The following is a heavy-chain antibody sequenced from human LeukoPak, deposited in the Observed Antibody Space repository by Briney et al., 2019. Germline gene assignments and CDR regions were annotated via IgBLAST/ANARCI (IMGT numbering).Heavy chain of an antibody. J-gene: IGHJ4*02. CDR2: INPNSGGT. V-gene: IGHV1-2*02. Sequence: ASVKVSCKTSGYTFTGYYIHWVRQAPGQGLEWMGWINPNSGGTYYAQKFQGRVTMTTDTSISTAYMELKRLSSDDTAVYYCARDFYAGFDCRGQGTLVTVSS. CDR1: GYTFTGYY. D-gene: IGHD1-14*01. CDR3: ARDFYAGFDC.